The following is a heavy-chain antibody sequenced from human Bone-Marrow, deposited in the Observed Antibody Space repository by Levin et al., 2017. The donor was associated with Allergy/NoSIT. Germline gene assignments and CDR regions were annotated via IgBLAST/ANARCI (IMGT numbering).Heavy chain of an antibody. D-gene: IGHD3-16*02. Sequence: TGGSLRLSCAASGFTFNNYAMSWVRQAPGKGLEWVSGLYGDGGGTKYADAVKGRFTISRDNSRNTLYLQMGSLRVEDTAVYYCVKGQGHPHTSYYVDSWGQGTLVTVSS. V-gene: IGHV3-23*01. CDR1: GFTFNNYA. CDR3: VKGQGHPHTSYYVDS. CDR2: LYGDGGGT. J-gene: IGHJ4*02.